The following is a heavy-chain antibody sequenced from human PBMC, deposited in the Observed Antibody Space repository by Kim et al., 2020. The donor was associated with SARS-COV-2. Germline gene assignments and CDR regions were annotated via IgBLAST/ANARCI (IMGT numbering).Heavy chain of an antibody. V-gene: IGHV1-2*02. Sequence: KFQGRVTMTRDTSISTAYMELSRLRSDDTAVYYCARACRIAAAGARGFDPWGQGTLVTVSS. D-gene: IGHD6-13*01. CDR3: ARACRIAAAGARGFDP. J-gene: IGHJ5*02.